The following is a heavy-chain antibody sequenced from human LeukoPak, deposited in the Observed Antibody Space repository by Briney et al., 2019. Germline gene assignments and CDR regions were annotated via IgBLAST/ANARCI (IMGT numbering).Heavy chain of an antibody. D-gene: IGHD2-2*01. CDR2: ISGSGGST. V-gene: IGHV3-23*01. Sequence: PGGSLRLSCAASGFTFSSYAMSWVRQAPGKGLEWVSAISGSGGSTYYADSVKGRFTISRDNSKNTLYLQMNSLRAEDTAVYYCAKESGIRTRLGYCSSTSCYTIDYWGQGTLVTVSS. J-gene: IGHJ4*02. CDR1: GFTFSSYA. CDR3: AKESGIRTRLGYCSSTSCYTIDY.